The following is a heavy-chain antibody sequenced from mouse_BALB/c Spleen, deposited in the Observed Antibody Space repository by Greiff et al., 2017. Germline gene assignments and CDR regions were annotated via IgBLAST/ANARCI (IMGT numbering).Heavy chain of an antibody. CDR1: GFNIKDTY. Sequence: DVQLQESGAELVKPGASVKLSCTASGFNIKDTYMHWVKQRPEQGLEWIGRIDPANGNTKYDPKFQGKATITADTSSNTAYLQLSSLTSEDTAVYYCARTYYGNYGGVFDYWGQGTTLTVSS. V-gene: IGHV14-3*02. CDR2: IDPANGNT. CDR3: ARTYYGNYGGVFDY. D-gene: IGHD2-10*01. J-gene: IGHJ2*01.